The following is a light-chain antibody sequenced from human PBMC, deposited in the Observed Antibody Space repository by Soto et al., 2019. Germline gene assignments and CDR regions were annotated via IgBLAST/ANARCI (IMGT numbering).Light chain of an antibody. V-gene: IGKV3-15*01. CDR2: GAS. Sequence: EIVISQSPATLSVSPGERATLSCRASQSGSSNLAWYQQKPGQAPRLLIYGASTRATGIPARFSGSGSGTDFTLTISSLQSEDFAVYYCQQYSSWPPITFGQGTKVDIK. J-gene: IGKJ2*01. CDR1: QSGSSN. CDR3: QQYSSWPPIT.